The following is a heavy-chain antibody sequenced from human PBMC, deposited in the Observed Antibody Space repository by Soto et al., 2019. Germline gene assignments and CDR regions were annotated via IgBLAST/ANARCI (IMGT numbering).Heavy chain of an antibody. D-gene: IGHD3-3*01. J-gene: IGHJ6*02. Sequence: GGSLRLSCAASGFNFSSDVMNWVRQAPGKGLEWVASIFGSGRTTYYADSVKDRFTISRDNSKNTLYLQMNSLRAEDTAVYYCAKGTIFGVSDVWGQGTTVTVSS. V-gene: IGHV3-23*01. CDR3: AKGTIFGVSDV. CDR1: GFNFSSDV. CDR2: IFGSGRTT.